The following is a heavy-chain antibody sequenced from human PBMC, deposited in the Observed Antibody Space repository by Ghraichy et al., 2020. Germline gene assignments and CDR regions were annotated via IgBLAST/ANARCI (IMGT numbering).Heavy chain of an antibody. Sequence: SQTLSLTCTVSGGSISSASYYWGWIRQPPGKGLEWIGATSYSGSASNNPSLKSRVTISVDMSENQFSLRLSSVTAADTAVYYCARLGGYYVQHWGQGTLVTVSS. CDR3: ARLGGYYVQH. V-gene: IGHV4-39*01. J-gene: IGHJ1*01. CDR2: TSYSGSA. D-gene: IGHD3-10*01. CDR1: GGSISSASYY.